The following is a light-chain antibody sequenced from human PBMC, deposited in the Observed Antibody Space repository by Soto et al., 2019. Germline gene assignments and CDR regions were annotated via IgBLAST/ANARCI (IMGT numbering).Light chain of an antibody. CDR1: SSDVGAYDF. CDR3: TSHAGNYDCPYV. J-gene: IGLJ1*01. Sequence: QSVLTQTPSASGSPGQSVTISCTGTSSDVGAYDFVSWYQHHPGKAPKLMIYEVTKRHSGVPDRFSGSKSVNTASLTVSGIQAEDEADYYCTSHAGNYDCPYVFGTGPKLPVL. V-gene: IGLV2-8*01. CDR2: EVT.